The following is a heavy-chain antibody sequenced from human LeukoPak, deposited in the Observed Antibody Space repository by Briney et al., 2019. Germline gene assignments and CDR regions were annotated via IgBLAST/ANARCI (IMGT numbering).Heavy chain of an antibody. CDR2: LYPSGST. J-gene: IGHJ4*02. CDR1: GFNVSTNY. CDR3: ARGAVTRDFDY. D-gene: IGHD4-17*01. V-gene: IGHV3-53*01. Sequence: GGSLRLSCAASGFNVSTNYMNWVRQAPGKGLEWVSVLYPSGSTFYADSVKGRFTISRDNSKNTVFLHMNNLRAGDTAFYYCARGAVTRDFDYWGQGTLVTVSS.